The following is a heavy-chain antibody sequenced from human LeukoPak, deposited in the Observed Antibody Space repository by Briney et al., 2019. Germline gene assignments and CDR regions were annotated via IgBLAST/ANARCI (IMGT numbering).Heavy chain of an antibody. D-gene: IGHD4-17*01. V-gene: IGHV3-23*01. J-gene: IGHJ4*02. CDR3: ARDLDYGDTRGG. CDR2: ISADGGST. Sequence: GGSLRFSGVASGFTFSNYGMSWVRKAPGKGLECVSTISADGGSTYYPDSVKGRFTISRDNSKNTLYLQMNSLRAEDTAVYYCARDLDYGDTRGGWGQGTLVTVSS. CDR1: GFTFSNYG.